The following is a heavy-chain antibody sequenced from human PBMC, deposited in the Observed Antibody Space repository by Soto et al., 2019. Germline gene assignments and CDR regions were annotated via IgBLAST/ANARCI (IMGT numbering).Heavy chain of an antibody. CDR2: ISSSGSTI. V-gene: IGHV3-48*04. J-gene: IGHJ6*02. CDR3: ARDHCSSTSCLSYYYYGMDV. CDR1: GFTFSSYA. D-gene: IGHD2-2*01. Sequence: VQLVESGGGVVQPGRSLRLSCAASGFTFSSYAMHWVRQAPGKGLEWVSYISSSGSTIYYADSVKGRFTISRDNAKNSLYLQMNSLRAEDTAVYYCARDHCSSTSCLSYYYYGMDVWGQGTTVTVSS.